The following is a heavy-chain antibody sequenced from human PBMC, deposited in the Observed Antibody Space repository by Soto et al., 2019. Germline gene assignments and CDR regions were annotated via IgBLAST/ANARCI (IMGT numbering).Heavy chain of an antibody. CDR2: ISYDGSNK. Sequence: GGSLRLSWAVSGFTFGSYGMRWVSQAPGKGLEWVAVISYDGSNKYYADSVKGRFTISRDNSKNTLYLQMNSLRAEDTAVYYCANGGHSWYNWFDPWGQGTLVTVSS. V-gene: IGHV3-30*18. J-gene: IGHJ5*02. CDR3: ANGGHSWYNWFDP. CDR1: GFTFGSYG. D-gene: IGHD2-8*02.